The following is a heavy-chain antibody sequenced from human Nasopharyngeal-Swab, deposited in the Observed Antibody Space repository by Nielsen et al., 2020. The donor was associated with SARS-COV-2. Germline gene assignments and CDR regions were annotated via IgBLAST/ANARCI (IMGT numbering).Heavy chain of an antibody. CDR2: IYYSGST. D-gene: IGHD3-22*01. V-gene: IGHV4-30-4*01. J-gene: IGHJ5*02. Sequence: WIRQPPGKGLEWIGYIYYSGSTYYNPSLKSRVTISVDTSKNQFFLKLSSVTAADTAVYYCARAVGVDYYDSSGYYPPSWFDPWGQGTLVTVSS. CDR3: ARAVGVDYYDSSGYYPPSWFDP.